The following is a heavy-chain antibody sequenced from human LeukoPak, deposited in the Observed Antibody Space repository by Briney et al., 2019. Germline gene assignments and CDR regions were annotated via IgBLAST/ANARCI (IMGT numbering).Heavy chain of an antibody. V-gene: IGHV4-59*08. CDR3: ARYDNSDWPLHWNFDL. D-gene: IGHD2-21*01. CDR1: GGSFSSYY. CDR2: ISYSGST. Sequence: PSETLSLTCTVSGGSFSSYYWSWIRQPPGKGLEWIGYISYSGSTNYNPSLKSRVTISVDTSKNQFALKLYSVTAADTAVYYCARYDNSDWPLHWNFDLWGRGTLVTVSS. J-gene: IGHJ2*01.